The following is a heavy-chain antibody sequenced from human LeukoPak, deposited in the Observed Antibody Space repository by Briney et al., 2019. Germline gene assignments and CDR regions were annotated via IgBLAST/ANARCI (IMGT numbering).Heavy chain of an antibody. CDR3: ARASGSPPDY. Sequence: GGSLRLSCAASGFTFSSYAMHWVRQAPGKGLEYVSAISSNGGSTYYANSVKGRFTISRDNSKNTLYLQMGSLRAEDMAVYYCARASGSPPDYWGQGTLVTVSS. D-gene: IGHD1-26*01. CDR1: GFTFSSYA. V-gene: IGHV3-64*01. CDR2: ISSNGGST. J-gene: IGHJ4*02.